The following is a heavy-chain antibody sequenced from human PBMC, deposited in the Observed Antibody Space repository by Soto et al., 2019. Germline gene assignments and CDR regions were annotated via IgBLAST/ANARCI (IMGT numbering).Heavy chain of an antibody. V-gene: IGHV3-48*03. D-gene: IGHD2-21*02. CDR1: GFIVRNHE. CDR3: ARETPHCGGDCFDY. CDR2: INSDGTT. Sequence: HPGGSLRLSCTASGFIVRNHEFNWVRQAPGKGLEWLSYINSDGTTYYAEAVKGRFTVSRDNAENSVHLQMSSLRAEDTAVYYCARETPHCGGDCFDYWGQGTLVTV. J-gene: IGHJ4*02.